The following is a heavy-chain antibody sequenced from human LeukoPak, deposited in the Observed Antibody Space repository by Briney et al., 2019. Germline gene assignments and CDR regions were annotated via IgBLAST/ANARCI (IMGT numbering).Heavy chain of an antibody. J-gene: IGHJ4*02. CDR3: ARDDVVGATKADY. V-gene: IGHV3-48*03. CDR2: ISSSGSTI. Sequence: GRSLRLSCAASGFTFSSYEMNWVRQAPGKGLEWVSYISSSGSTIYYADSVKGRFTISRDNAKNSLYLQMNSLRAEDTAVYYCARDDVVGATKADYWGQGTLVTVSS. D-gene: IGHD1-26*01. CDR1: GFTFSSYE.